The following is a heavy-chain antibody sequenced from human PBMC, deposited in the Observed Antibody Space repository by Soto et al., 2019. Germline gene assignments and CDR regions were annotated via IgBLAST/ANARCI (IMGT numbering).Heavy chain of an antibody. D-gene: IGHD3-10*01. CDR2: ISNDGSNE. Sequence: GGSLRLSCAVSGFTFRWFGMNWVRQAPGKGLEWVARISNDGSNEYYVDSVKGRFTISRDNSKNTLYLQMDSLRAEDTAVYYCAKGEVRGIIPSYFDYWGMGTLVTVSS. CDR1: GFTFRWFG. V-gene: IGHV3-30*18. J-gene: IGHJ4*02. CDR3: AKGEVRGIIPSYFDY.